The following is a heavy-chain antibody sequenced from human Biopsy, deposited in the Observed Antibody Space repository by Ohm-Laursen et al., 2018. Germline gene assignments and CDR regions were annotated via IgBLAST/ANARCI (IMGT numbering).Heavy chain of an antibody. D-gene: IGHD6-19*01. V-gene: IGHV1-46*01. CDR3: ARNTGWYGDLYYFDY. CDR2: INPSGSTT. Sequence: SVKVSCKVSGYSFTSYYMHWVRQAPGQGLEWMGMINPSGSTTSYPQIFQGRVTVTRDTSKSTVYMELSSLRSADTAVYFCARNTGWYGDLYYFDYWGQGTLVTVSS. J-gene: IGHJ4*02. CDR1: GYSFTSYY.